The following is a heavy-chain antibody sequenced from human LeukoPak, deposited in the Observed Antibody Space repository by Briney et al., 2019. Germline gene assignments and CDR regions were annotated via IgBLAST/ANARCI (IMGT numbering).Heavy chain of an antibody. V-gene: IGHV4-34*01. J-gene: IGHJ6*02. CDR2: INHSGST. D-gene: IGHD3-16*01. CDR3: AREGGASLYGMDV. CDR1: GGSFSGYY. Sequence: SETLSLTCAVYGGSFSGYYWRWIRPPPGKEMAWIGEINHSGSTNYHPSLKSRVTISVDTSKNQFSLKLSSATAADTAVYYCAREGGASLYGMDVWGQGTTVTVSS.